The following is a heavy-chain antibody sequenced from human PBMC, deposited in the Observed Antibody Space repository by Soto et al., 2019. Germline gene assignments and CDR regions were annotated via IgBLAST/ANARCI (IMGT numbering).Heavy chain of an antibody. CDR1: GFTFSSYA. Sequence: EVQLLESGGVLVQPGGSLRLSCAASGFTFSSYAMSWVRQAPGKGLEWVSAISGSGGSTYYADSVKGRFTISRDNSKNTLYLQMNSLRAEDTAVYYCAKEGRRTVTTSNYMDVWGKGTTVTVSS. J-gene: IGHJ6*03. CDR3: AKEGRRTVTTSNYMDV. CDR2: ISGSGGST. V-gene: IGHV3-23*01. D-gene: IGHD4-17*01.